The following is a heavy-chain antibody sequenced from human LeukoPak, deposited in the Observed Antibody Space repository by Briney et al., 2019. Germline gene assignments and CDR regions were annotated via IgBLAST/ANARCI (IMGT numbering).Heavy chain of an antibody. CDR3: ARGPRYSSGWYYFDY. CDR1: GGTFSSYA. V-gene: IGHV1-69*13. J-gene: IGHJ4*02. Sequence: ASVKVSCKASGGTFSSYAISWVRQVPGQGLEWMGGIIPIFGTANYAQKFQGRVTITADESTSTAYMELSSLRSEDTAVYYCARGPRYSSGWYYFDYWGQGTLVTVSS. CDR2: IIPIFGTA. D-gene: IGHD6-19*01.